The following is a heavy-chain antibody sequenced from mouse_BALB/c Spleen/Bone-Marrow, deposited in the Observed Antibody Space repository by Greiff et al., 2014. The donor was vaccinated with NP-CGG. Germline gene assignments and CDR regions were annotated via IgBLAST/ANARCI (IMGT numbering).Heavy chain of an antibody. V-gene: IGHV5-4*02. CDR1: GFTFSDYY. CDR3: AREGDGAY. D-gene: IGHD3-3*01. J-gene: IGHJ3*01. CDR2: ISDGGSYT. Sequence: EVQLQQSEGGLVKPGGSLKLSCAASGFTFSDYYMYWVRQTPEKRLEWVATISDGGSYTYYPDSVKGRFTISRDNAKNNLYLQMSSLKSEDTAMYYCAREGDGAYWGQGTLVTVSA.